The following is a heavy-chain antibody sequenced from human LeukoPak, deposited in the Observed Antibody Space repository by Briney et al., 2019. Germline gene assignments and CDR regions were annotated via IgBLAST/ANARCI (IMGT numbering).Heavy chain of an antibody. D-gene: IGHD6-19*01. CDR3: ARDQGIAVAGTLRYGMDV. CDR2: TYYRSKWYN. CDR1: GDSVSSNSAA. J-gene: IGHJ6*02. Sequence: SQTLSLTCAISGDSVSSNSAAWDWIRQSPSRGLEWLGRTYYRSKWYNDYAVSVKIRITINPDTSKNQSSLQLNSVTPEDTAVYYCARDQGIAVAGTLRYGMDVWGQGTTVTVSS. V-gene: IGHV6-1*01.